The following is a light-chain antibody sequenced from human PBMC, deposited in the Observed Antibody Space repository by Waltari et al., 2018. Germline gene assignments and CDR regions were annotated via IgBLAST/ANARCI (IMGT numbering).Light chain of an antibody. CDR1: ISNIGAGYD. J-gene: IGLJ2*01. CDR2: GNH. CDR3: QSYDNILSGGV. V-gene: IGLV1-40*01. Sequence: QSVLTQPPSVSGAPGQRVTIYCTGSISNIGAGYDVHWYQQLPGTAPKLLIYGNHNRPSGVPDRFSGSKSGTSASLAITGLQSDDEADYYCQSYDNILSGGVFGGGTKLTVL.